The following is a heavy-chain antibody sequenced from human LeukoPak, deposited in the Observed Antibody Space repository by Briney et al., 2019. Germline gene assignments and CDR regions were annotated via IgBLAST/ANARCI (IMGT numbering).Heavy chain of an antibody. J-gene: IGHJ4*02. D-gene: IGHD3-22*01. V-gene: IGHV4-59*01. CDR3: ARDQCYDGRGNYYPYHFDC. CDR2: IYYSGST. CDR1: GGSISSYY. Sequence: SETLSLTCTVSGGSISSYYWSWIRQPPGKGLEWIGYIYYSGSTNYNPSLKSRVTISVDTSKNQFSLKLSSVTAADTAVYYCARDQCYDGRGNYYPYHFDCWGQGTLVTVSS.